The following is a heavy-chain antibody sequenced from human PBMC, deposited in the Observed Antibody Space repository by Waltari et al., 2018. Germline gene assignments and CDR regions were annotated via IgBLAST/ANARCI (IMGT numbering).Heavy chain of an antibody. CDR1: GFTFDDYA. Sequence: EVQLVESGGGLVQPGRSLRLSCAASGFTFDDYAMHWVRPAPGKGLEWVSGISWNSGSIGYADSVKGRFTISRDNAKNSLYLQMNSLRAEDTALYYCAKAADLSDLEWSLDYWGQGTLVTVSS. CDR2: ISWNSGSI. D-gene: IGHD3-3*01. V-gene: IGHV3-9*01. CDR3: AKAADLSDLEWSLDY. J-gene: IGHJ4*02.